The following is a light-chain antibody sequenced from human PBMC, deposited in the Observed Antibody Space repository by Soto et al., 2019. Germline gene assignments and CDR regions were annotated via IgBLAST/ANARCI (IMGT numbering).Light chain of an antibody. CDR3: QQLNSYPWT. J-gene: IGKJ1*01. Sequence: DIQMTQSPSSLSASVGERATITCRASQSISSYLNWYQQKRGKAPKLXIHAASSLQSGVPSRFSGSGSGTDFTLTISSLQPEDVATYYCQQLNSYPWTFGQGTQVDI. CDR1: QSISSY. CDR2: AAS. V-gene: IGKV1-39*01.